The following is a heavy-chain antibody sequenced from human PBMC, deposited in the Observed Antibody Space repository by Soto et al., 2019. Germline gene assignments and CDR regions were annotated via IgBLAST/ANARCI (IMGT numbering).Heavy chain of an antibody. CDR2: VSRAGTYT. D-gene: IGHD3-16*01. CDR3: VKYTVTEDLGES. J-gene: IGHJ5*02. V-gene: IGHV3-23*01. Sequence: EVQLLESGGDVVRPGGSLRLSCAASGFTFSSYAMGWVRQAPGKGLEWVAGVSRAGTYTFYADSVRGRFSISRDNSRDTVDLYMNALGGDDTAGYFCVKYTVTEDLGESWGQGTLVSVSS. CDR1: GFTFSSYA.